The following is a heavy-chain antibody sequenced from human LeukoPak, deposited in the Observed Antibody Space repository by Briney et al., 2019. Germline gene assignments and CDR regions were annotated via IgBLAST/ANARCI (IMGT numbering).Heavy chain of an antibody. CDR3: AKGIAAAGQPLFDY. CDR1: GFTFDDYA. Sequence: PGGSLRLPCAASGFTFDDYAMHWVRQAPGKGLEWVSLISWDGGSTYYADSVKGRFTISRDNSKNSLYLQMNSLRAGDTALYYCAKGIAAAGQPLFDYWGQGTLVTVSS. CDR2: ISWDGGST. J-gene: IGHJ4*02. D-gene: IGHD6-13*01. V-gene: IGHV3-43D*03.